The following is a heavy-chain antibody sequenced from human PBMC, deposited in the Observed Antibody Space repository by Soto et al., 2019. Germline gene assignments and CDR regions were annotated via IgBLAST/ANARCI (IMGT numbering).Heavy chain of an antibody. CDR1: GFTFSSYA. CDR3: AKVGGNYIFYYYYGMDV. CDR2: ISGSGGST. J-gene: IGHJ6*02. V-gene: IGHV3-23*01. D-gene: IGHD1-7*01. Sequence: GGSLRLSCAASGFTFSSYAMSWVRQAPGKGLEWVSAISGSGGSTYYADSVKGRFTISRDNSKNTLYLQMNSLRAEDTAVYYCAKVGGNYIFYYYYGMDVWGQGTTVTVSS.